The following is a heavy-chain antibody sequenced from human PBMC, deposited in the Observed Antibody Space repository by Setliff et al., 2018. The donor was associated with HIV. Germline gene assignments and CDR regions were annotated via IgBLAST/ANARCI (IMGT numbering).Heavy chain of an antibody. Sequence: ASVKVSCKASGYTFTSYTIHWVRQAPGQRLEWMGRINTGNANTKYSQKFQDRVTITRDTSASTAYMELSSLRSEDTAVYYCARDGRVLLWFGELAWYFDRWGRGTLVTVSS. CDR1: GYTFTSYT. D-gene: IGHD3-10*01. J-gene: IGHJ2*01. CDR2: INTGNANT. V-gene: IGHV1-3*04. CDR3: ARDGRVLLWFGELAWYFDR.